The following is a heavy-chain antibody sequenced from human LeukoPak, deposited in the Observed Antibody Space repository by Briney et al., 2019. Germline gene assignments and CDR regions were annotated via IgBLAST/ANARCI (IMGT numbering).Heavy chain of an antibody. Sequence: RGESLKISCKGSGYSFTNYWIGWVRQMPGKGLEWMGIGYPGDSDTRYSPSFQGQVTISADKSISTAYLQWTSLKASDTAMYYCARQAKDPTYYSYAMDVWGQGTTVTVSS. D-gene: IGHD1-1*01. V-gene: IGHV5-51*01. CDR2: GYPGDSDT. CDR1: GYSFTNYW. CDR3: ARQAKDPTYYSYAMDV. J-gene: IGHJ6*02.